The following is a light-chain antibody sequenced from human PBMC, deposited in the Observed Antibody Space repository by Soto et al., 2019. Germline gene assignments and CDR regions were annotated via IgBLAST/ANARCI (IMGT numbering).Light chain of an antibody. V-gene: IGKV3D-15*02. Sequence: EIVMTQSPATLSVSPGERTTLSCRASQSVGNNLAWYQQKPGQAPRLLIYGASTRATGIPARFSGSGSGTDFTLTIRGLQPEDFAVYYCQQYSTSPGTFGQGTKVDIK. CDR1: QSVGNN. CDR2: GAS. J-gene: IGKJ1*01. CDR3: QQYSTSPGT.